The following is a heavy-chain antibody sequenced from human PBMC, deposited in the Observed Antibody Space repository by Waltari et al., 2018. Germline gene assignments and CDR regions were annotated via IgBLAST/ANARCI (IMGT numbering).Heavy chain of an antibody. CDR2: IYSGGST. D-gene: IGHD6-13*01. V-gene: IGHV3-53*01. J-gene: IGHJ4*02. Sequence: EVQLVESGGGLLQPGGSLRLSCAASGFTVSSNYMSWVRQVPGKGLELGSVIYSGGSTYCADSVKGRFTISRDNSKNTLYLQMNSLRAEDTAVYYCAREFRGAAAAGYFDYWGQGTLVTVSS. CDR3: AREFRGAAAAGYFDY. CDR1: GFTVSSNY.